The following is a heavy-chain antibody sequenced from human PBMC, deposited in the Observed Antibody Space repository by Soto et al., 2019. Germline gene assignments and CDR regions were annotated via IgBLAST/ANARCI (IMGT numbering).Heavy chain of an antibody. D-gene: IGHD3-22*01. CDR3: ARGEKYYYDSSGYYSGSWFDP. V-gene: IGHV4-30-2*01. J-gene: IGHJ5*02. CDR2: IYHSGST. CDR1: GGSISSGGYS. Sequence: QLQLQESGSGLVKPSQTLSLTCAVSGGSISSGGYSWSWIRQPPGKGLEWIGYIYHSGSTYYNPSLKRRVTISVDRSKNQFSLKLSAVTAADTAVYYCARGEKYYYDSSGYYSGSWFDPWGQGTLVTVSS.